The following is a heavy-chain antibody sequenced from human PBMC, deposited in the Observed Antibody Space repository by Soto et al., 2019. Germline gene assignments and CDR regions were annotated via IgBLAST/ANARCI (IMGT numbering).Heavy chain of an antibody. CDR2: IKQDGSEK. CDR1: GFTFSSYW. J-gene: IGHJ6*03. CDR3: ARDITPTHYYYYYMDV. V-gene: IGHV3-7*01. Sequence: GGSLRLSCAASGFTFSSYWMSWVRQAPGKGLEWVANIKQDGSEKYYVDSVKGRFTISRDNAKNSLYLQMNSLRAEDTAVYYCARDITPTHYYYYYMDVWGKGTTVTVSS.